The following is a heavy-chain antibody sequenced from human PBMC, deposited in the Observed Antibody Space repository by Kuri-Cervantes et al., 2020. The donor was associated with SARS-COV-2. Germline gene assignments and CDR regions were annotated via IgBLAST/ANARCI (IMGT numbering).Heavy chain of an antibody. D-gene: IGHD3-10*01. J-gene: IGHJ4*02. CDR1: GFTFSSYW. CDR3: ARDRWTGAGGLDY. CDR2: IKQDGSEK. Sequence: GGSLRLSCAASGFTFSSYWMSWVRQAPGKGLEWVANIKQDGSEKYYVDSVKGRFTISRDNAKNSPYLQMNSLRAENTAVYYCARDRWTGAGGLDYWGQGTLVTVSS. V-gene: IGHV3-7*05.